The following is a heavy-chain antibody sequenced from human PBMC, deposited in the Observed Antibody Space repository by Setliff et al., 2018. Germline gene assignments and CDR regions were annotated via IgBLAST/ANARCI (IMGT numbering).Heavy chain of an antibody. J-gene: IGHJ4*02. V-gene: IGHV1-2*02. CDR3: ARGGSIYDHVWGSYRFVDS. CDR2: INXXXXXX. CDR1: GYTFTDFY. D-gene: IGHD3-16*02. Sequence: ASVKVSCKTSGYTFTDFYIQWVRQAPGQGLEWMGWINXXXXXXXXXXXXXGRVXXTRDTSVTTAYMDLTRLTSDDTAVYYCARGGSIYDHVWGSYRFVDSWGQGTLVTVSS.